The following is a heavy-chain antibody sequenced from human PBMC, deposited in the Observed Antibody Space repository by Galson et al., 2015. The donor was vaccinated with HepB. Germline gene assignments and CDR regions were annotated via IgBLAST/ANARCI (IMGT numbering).Heavy chain of an antibody. V-gene: IGHV3-33*01. CDR3: ARVIAAAGTVDGYYYGMDV. CDR1: GFTFSSYG. Sequence: SLRLSCAASGFTFSSYGMHWVRQAPGKGLEWVAVIWYDGSNRYYADSVKGRFTISRDNSKNTLYLQMNSLRAEDTAVYYCARVIAAAGTVDGYYYGMDVWGQGTTVTVSS. J-gene: IGHJ6*02. CDR2: IWYDGSNR. D-gene: IGHD6-13*01.